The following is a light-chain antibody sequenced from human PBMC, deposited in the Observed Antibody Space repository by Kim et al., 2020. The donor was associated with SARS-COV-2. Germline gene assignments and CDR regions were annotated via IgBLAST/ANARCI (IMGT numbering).Light chain of an antibody. V-gene: IGLV1-40*01. J-gene: IGLJ1*01. CDR2: GDI. Sequence: QSVLTQPPSVSGAPGQRVTVSCTGTHSNIGAGYDVHWYQQFPGMAPKLLIYGDINRPSGVPDRFSGSKSGSSASLVITGLQPEDEADYYCQSYDSSLSGYVLGSGTKVTVL. CDR3: QSYDSSLSGYV. CDR1: HSNIGAGYD.